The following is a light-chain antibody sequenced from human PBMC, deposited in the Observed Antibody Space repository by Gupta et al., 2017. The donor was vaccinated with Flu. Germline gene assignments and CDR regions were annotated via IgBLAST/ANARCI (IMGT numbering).Light chain of an antibody. CDR3: QQYEDWPPIT. CDR2: GAS. CDR1: QSVSSN. J-gene: IGKJ5*01. V-gene: IGKV3-15*01. Sequence: EIVMTQSPDTLSVSPGERATLSCRASQSVSSNLAWYQHKPGLAPRLLIYGASTRATGIADRFSGSGYGTEFTLTISSRQSEDFAVYYCQQYEDWPPITFGQGTLLEIK.